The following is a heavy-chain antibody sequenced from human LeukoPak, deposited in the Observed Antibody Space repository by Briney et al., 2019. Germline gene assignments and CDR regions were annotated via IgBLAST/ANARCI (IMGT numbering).Heavy chain of an antibody. V-gene: IGHV3-48*02. CDR2: ISSSSSTI. CDR3: ARVGTPTKNWFDP. Sequence: GGSLRLSCAASGFTFSNNGMNWVRQAPGKGLEWVSYISSSSSTIYYADSVKGRFTTSRDNAKNSLYLQMNRLNDEDTAVYYCARVGTPTKNWFDPWGRGTLVTVSS. CDR1: GFTFSNNG. D-gene: IGHD1/OR15-1a*01. J-gene: IGHJ5*02.